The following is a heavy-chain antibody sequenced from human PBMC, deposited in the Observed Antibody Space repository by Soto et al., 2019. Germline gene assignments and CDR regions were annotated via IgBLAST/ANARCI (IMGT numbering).Heavy chain of an antibody. V-gene: IGHV3-30*18. CDR3: AKDTYYHDSSGYYVFDY. J-gene: IGHJ4*02. Sequence: QVQLVESGGGVVQPGRSLRLSCAASGFSFSSYGMHWVRQTPGKGLEWVAGISYDGSNKYYVDSMKGRLTISRDNSKNTLDLQMNRLRAEDTAVYYCAKDTYYHDSSGYYVFDYWGPGTLVTVSS. CDR2: ISYDGSNK. CDR1: GFSFSSYG. D-gene: IGHD3-22*01.